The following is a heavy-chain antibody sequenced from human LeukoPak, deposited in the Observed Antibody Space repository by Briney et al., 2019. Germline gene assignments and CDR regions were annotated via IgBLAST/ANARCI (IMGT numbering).Heavy chain of an antibody. CDR2: IWYDGSNK. V-gene: IGHV3-33*06. J-gene: IGHJ1*01. Sequence: PGRSLRFSCAASGFTFSSYGMHWVRQAPGKGLEWVAVIWYDGSNKYYADSVKGRFTISRDNSKNTLYLQMNSLRAEDTAVYYCAKDSFGVVISSEYFQHWGQGTLVTVSS. CDR3: AKDSFGVVISSEYFQH. CDR1: GFTFSSYG. D-gene: IGHD3-3*01.